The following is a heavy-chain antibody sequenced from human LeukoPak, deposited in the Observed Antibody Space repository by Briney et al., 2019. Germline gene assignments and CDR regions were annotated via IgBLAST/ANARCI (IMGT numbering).Heavy chain of an antibody. D-gene: IGHD3-22*01. V-gene: IGHV1-58*02. CDR3: AVVETYYYDSSGYLY. CDR2: IVVGSGNT. Sequence: SVKVSCKASGFTFTSSAMQWVRQARGQRLEWIGWIVVGSGNTNCAQKFQERVTITRDMSTSTAYMELSSLRSEDTAVYYCAVVETYYYDSSGYLYWGQGTLVTVSS. J-gene: IGHJ4*02. CDR1: GFTFTSSA.